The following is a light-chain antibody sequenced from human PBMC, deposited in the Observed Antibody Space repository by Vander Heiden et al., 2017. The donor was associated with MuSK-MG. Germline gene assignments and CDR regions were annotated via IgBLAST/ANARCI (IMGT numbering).Light chain of an antibody. CDR2: GAS. Sequence: IVLPQSPGPLSLSTGERATLACRASQSVSSCYLAWYQQKPGEAPRLLIDGASSRATGIPDRFSGSGSGTDFTLTSSRLEPEDFAVYYCQQYGSSRFTFGPGTKVDIK. J-gene: IGKJ3*01. CDR1: QSVSSCY. V-gene: IGKV3-20*01. CDR3: QQYGSSRFT.